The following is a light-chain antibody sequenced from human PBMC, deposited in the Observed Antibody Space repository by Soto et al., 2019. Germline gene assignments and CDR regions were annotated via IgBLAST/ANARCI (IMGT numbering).Light chain of an antibody. J-gene: IGLJ1*01. Sequence: QSALTQPASVSRSPGQSITISCTGTSSDVGSYNLVSWYQQHPGKAPKLMIYEGSKRPSGVSNRFSGSKSGNTASLTISGLQAEDEADYYCCSYAGSRVFGTGTKVTVL. CDR1: SSDVGSYNL. CDR2: EGS. V-gene: IGLV2-23*01. CDR3: CSYAGSRV.